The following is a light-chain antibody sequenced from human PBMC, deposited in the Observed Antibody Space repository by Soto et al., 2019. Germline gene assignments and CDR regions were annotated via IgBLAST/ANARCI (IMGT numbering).Light chain of an antibody. CDR2: GPS. J-gene: IGKJ1*01. CDR1: QSVTNNY. CDR3: QQYGRSSWT. V-gene: IGKV3-20*01. Sequence: VLTQSPGTLSLSPGDRATLICRASQSVTNNYLAWYQQKPGQAPRLLIYGPSNRATGTPDRFIGSGSGTDFTLTICRLEPEDFAMYYCQQYGRSSWTFGQGTKVDIK.